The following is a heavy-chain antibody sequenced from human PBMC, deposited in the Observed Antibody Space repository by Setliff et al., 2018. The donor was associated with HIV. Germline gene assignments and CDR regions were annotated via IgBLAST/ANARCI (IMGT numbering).Heavy chain of an antibody. CDR3: ARYGDYSYFYYYYMDV. D-gene: IGHD4-17*01. V-gene: IGHV4-31*03. CDR2: IYYSGTT. CDR1: GGSISSGGYY. J-gene: IGHJ6*03. Sequence: PSETLSLTCTVSGGSISSGGYYWSWIRQHPGKGLEWIGYIYYSGTTYYNPSLKSRATISVDTSKNQFSLKLTSVTAADTAVYYCARYGDYSYFYYYYMDVWGKGTTVTVSS.